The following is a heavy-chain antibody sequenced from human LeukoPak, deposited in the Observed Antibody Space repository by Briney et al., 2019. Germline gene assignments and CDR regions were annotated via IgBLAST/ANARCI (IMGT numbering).Heavy chain of an antibody. CDR1: GDSISSSSSY. CDR2: IYYSGST. D-gene: IGHD6-13*01. CDR3: ARMGGAAAGYFDY. J-gene: IGHJ4*02. V-gene: IGHV4-39*01. Sequence: NSSETLSLTCTVSGDSISSSSSYWGWIRQPPGEGLEWIGSIYYSGSTYYNTSLKSRVTISVDTSKNQFSLKLSSVTAADTAVYYCARMGGAAAGYFDYWGQGTLVTVSS.